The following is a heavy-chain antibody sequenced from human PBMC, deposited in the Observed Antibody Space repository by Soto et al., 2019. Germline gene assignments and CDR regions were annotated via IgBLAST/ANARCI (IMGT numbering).Heavy chain of an antibody. J-gene: IGHJ4*02. V-gene: IGHV3-21*06. CDR1: GFTFTRYS. Sequence: PGGSLRLSCAASGFTFTRYSMNWVRQAPGKGLEWVSSISSTTNYIYYGDSMKGRFTISRDNAKNSLYLEMNSLRAEDTAVYYCARESEDLASNFDYWGQGTLVTVSS. CDR3: ARESEDLASNFDY. CDR2: ISSTTNYI.